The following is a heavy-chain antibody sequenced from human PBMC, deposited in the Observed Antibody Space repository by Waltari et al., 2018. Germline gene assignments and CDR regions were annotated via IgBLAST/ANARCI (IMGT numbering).Heavy chain of an antibody. Sequence: QLQLQESGPGLVKPSAPLSLTCTVSGGSISSSRYYWCWIRQPPGKGLEWIGSIYYSGSTYYNPSLKSRVTRSVDTSKNQFSLKLSSVTAADTAVYYCARDLHDSGYGYFDYWGQGTLVTVSS. CDR2: IYYSGST. CDR1: GGSISSSRYY. D-gene: IGHD5-12*01. J-gene: IGHJ4*02. CDR3: ARDLHDSGYGYFDY. V-gene: IGHV4-39*07.